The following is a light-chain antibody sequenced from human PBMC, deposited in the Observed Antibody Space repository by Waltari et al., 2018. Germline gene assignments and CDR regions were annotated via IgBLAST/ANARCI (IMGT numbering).Light chain of an antibody. V-gene: IGKV3-20*01. J-gene: IGKJ3*01. CDR2: GSS. CDR3: QQYGSSPPFA. CDR1: QTVFNDF. Sequence: DIVLTQSPGTLSLSPGERATLSCRASQTVFNDFLAWYQHRPDQTPRLLIYGSSTRAPGVPDRISGSGSGTDFTLTISRLQPEDFAVYYCQQYGSSPPFAFGPGTKVEI.